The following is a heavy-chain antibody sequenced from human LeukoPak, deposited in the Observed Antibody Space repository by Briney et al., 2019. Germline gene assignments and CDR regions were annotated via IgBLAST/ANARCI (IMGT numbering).Heavy chain of an antibody. D-gene: IGHD3-9*01. CDR3: ARVTGYSSESWFDP. Sequence: SETLSLTCSISGGSISSYYWSWIRQPPAKGLEWVGYIYYSGSTNYSPSLKSRGTISVDTSKNQFSLKLRSVPAADTAVDYCARVTGYSSESWFDPWGQGTLVTVYS. CDR1: GGSISSYY. J-gene: IGHJ5*02. CDR2: IYYSGST. V-gene: IGHV4-59*01.